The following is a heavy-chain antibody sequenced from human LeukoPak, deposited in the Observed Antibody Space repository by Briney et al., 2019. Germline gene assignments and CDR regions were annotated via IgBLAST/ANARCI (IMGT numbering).Heavy chain of an antibody. V-gene: IGHV3-53*01. CDR2: YGDDET. J-gene: IGHJ5*02. Sequence: YGDDETNYADSVKGRFTISRDNSKNTLYLQMNSLRADDTAVYYCARGAPYYDSSGSNWFDPWGQGTLVTVSS. CDR3: ARGAPYYDSSGSNWFDP. D-gene: IGHD3-22*01.